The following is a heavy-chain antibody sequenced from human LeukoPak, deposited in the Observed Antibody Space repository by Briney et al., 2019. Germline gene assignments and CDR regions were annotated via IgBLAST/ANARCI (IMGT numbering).Heavy chain of an antibody. Sequence: ASVKVSCKAFGYTFRNYYMHWVRQAPGQGLEWMGIINPSSDKTNYAQKLQGRVTMTRDISTRTVYMELNSLRFEDTAVYYCARTYCAEDCSIRYFDYWGQGTLVTVSS. J-gene: IGHJ4*02. CDR3: ARTYCAEDCSIRYFDY. CDR1: GYTFRNYY. V-gene: IGHV1-46*01. CDR2: INPSSDKT. D-gene: IGHD2-21*02.